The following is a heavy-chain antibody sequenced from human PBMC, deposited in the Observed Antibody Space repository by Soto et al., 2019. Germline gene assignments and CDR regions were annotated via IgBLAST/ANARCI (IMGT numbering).Heavy chain of an antibody. CDR3: ARNPFDDYVWGSYRSPGWFDP. CDR2: IYYSGST. CDR1: GGSISSGGYY. Sequence: TLSLTCTVSGGSISSGGYYWSWIRQHPGKGLEWIGYIYYSGSTYYNPSLKSRVTISVDTSKNQFSLKLSSVTAADTAVYYCARNPFDDYVWGSYRSPGWFDPWGQGTLVTVS. D-gene: IGHD3-16*02. J-gene: IGHJ5*02. V-gene: IGHV4-31*03.